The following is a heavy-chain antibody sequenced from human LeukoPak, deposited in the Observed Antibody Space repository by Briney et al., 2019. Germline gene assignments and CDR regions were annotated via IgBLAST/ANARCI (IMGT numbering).Heavy chain of an antibody. D-gene: IGHD2-21*01. V-gene: IGHV3-30*02. J-gene: IGHJ6*03. CDR3: AKDGLAYCGGDCYIDYYYYMDV. CDR1: GFTFSTYG. Sequence: GGSLRLSCVASGFTFSTYGMHWVRQAPGKGLEWVAVIWYGGSNKYYADSVKGRFTISRDKSKNTLYLQMNSLRAEDTAVYYCAKDGLAYCGGDCYIDYYYYMDVWGKGTTVTVSS. CDR2: IWYGGSNK.